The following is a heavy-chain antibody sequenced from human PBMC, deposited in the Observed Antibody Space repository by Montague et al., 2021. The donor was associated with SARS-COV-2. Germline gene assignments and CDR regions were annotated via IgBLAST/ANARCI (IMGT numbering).Heavy chain of an antibody. CDR2: INHSGST. D-gene: IGHD2-2*01. V-gene: IGHV4-34*01. J-gene: IGHJ6*02. CDR3: ARGFRSVVPAVLGVAFYYYFDMDV. CDR1: GGSFSGYY. Sequence: SETLSLTCAVYGGSFSGYYWSWIRQPPGKGLEWIGEINHSGSTXXXPSXXXRVTISVDTSKNQLSLKLSSVTAADTAVYFCARGFRSVVPAVLGVAFYYYFDMDVWGQGTTVTVSS.